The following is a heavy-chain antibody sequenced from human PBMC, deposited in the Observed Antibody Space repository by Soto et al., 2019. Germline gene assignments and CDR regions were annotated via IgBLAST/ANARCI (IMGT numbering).Heavy chain of an antibody. Sequence: SVKVSCKASGGTFGSHGIAWVRQAPGQGLEWMGGLIAMLGTPTYARKVQGRATITADESLTSSYLELRSLRSDDTAVYYCARDGRDYGDLPPLDYWGQGTLVTVS. D-gene: IGHD4-17*01. J-gene: IGHJ4*02. V-gene: IGHV1-69*13. CDR1: GGTFGSHG. CDR2: LIAMLGTP. CDR3: ARDGRDYGDLPPLDY.